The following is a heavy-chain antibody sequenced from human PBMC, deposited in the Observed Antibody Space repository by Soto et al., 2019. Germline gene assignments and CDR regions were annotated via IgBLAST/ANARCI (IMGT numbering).Heavy chain of an antibody. CDR2: IYRGLQT. Sequence: QMQLQESGSGLVKPSQTLSLTCAVSGVSIKNADDAWTWIRLSPEKGLEWIGYIYRGLQTYYNPSLRGRATISMERSRNQFSLKVNSVTAADTTVYYCARGSRRGSTWYDPWGRGAQVVVSS. V-gene: IGHV4-30-2*06. J-gene: IGHJ5*02. CDR3: ARGSRRGSTWYDP. D-gene: IGHD3-16*01. CDR1: GVSIKNADDA.